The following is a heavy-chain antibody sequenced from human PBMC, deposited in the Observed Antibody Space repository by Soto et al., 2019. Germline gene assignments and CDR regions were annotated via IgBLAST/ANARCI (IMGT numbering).Heavy chain of an antibody. Sequence: GGSLRLSCAASGFTFSSYSMNWVRQAPGKGLEWVSSISSSSSYIYYADSVKGRFTISRDNAKNSLYLQMNSLRAEYTAVYYCARIYSGYDRFDYWGQGTLVTVSS. D-gene: IGHD5-12*01. CDR2: ISSSSSYI. CDR3: ARIYSGYDRFDY. CDR1: GFTFSSYS. J-gene: IGHJ4*02. V-gene: IGHV3-21*01.